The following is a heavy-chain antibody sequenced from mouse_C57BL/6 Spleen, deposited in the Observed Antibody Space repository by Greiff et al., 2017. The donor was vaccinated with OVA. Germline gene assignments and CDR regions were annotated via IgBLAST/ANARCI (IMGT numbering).Heavy chain of an antibody. D-gene: IGHD4-1*01. J-gene: IGHJ2*01. CDR1: GYTFTSYW. V-gene: IGHV1-50*01. CDR2: IDPSDSYT. Sequence: QVQLQQPGAELVKPGASVKLSCKASGYTFTSYWMQWVKQRPGQGLEWIGEIDPSDSYTHYNQKFKGKATLTVDTSSSTAYMQLSSLTSEDSAVYYCARRRGTGTGFDYWGQGTTLTVSS. CDR3: ARRRGTGTGFDY.